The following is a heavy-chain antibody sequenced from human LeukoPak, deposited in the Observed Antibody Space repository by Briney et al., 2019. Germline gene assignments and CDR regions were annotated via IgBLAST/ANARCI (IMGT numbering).Heavy chain of an antibody. CDR2: IYSGGTT. Sequence: GGSLRLSCAASGFTVSSNYMSWVRQAPGKGLEWVSVIYSGGTTYYADSVKGRFTISRDNSKNTLSLQMNSLRAEDTAVYYCAREVPATGMCFDYWGQGTLVTVSA. D-gene: IGHD2-2*01. CDR1: GFTVSSNY. J-gene: IGHJ4*02. CDR3: AREVPATGMCFDY. V-gene: IGHV3-53*01.